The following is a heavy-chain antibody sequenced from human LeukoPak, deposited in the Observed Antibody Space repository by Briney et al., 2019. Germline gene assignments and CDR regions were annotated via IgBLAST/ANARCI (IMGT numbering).Heavy chain of an antibody. CDR3: VKEYSSGWYYFDY. CDR2: MTGSGGSA. Sequence: GGSLRLSCAASGFTFSSHAMNWVRQAPGKGLEWLSAMTGSGGSAYYADSVQDRFTISRDNSKNTLYLQMNSLRAEDTAVYYCVKEYSSGWYYFDYWGQGTLVAVSS. CDR1: GFTFSSHA. D-gene: IGHD6-19*01. V-gene: IGHV3-23*01. J-gene: IGHJ4*02.